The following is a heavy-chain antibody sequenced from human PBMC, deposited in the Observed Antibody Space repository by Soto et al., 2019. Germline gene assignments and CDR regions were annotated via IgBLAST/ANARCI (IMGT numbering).Heavy chain of an antibody. CDR2: IIPIFGTA. Sequence: QVQLVQSGAEVKKPGSSVKVSCKASGGTFSSYAISWVRQAPGQGLEWMGGIIPIFGTANYAQKFQGRVTVTEDETKSKAYMEVGRLGSEDTAVYYCARDADYDFWSGFRTYHGMDGWGQGTTVTVSS. D-gene: IGHD3-3*01. J-gene: IGHJ6*02. CDR3: ARDADYDFWSGFRTYHGMDG. CDR1: GGTFSSYA. V-gene: IGHV1-69*01.